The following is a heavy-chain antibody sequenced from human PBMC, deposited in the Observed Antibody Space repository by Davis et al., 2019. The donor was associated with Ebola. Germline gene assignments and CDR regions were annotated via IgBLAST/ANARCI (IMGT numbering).Heavy chain of an antibody. Sequence: ASVKVSCKASGYTFTSYDINWVRQATGQGLEWMGWMNPNSGNTGYAQKFQGRVTMTRNTSISTAYMELSSLRSEDTAVYYCARVVAVAAENYYYYGMDVWGQGTTVTVSS. CDR1: GYTFTSYD. J-gene: IGHJ6*02. CDR2: MNPNSGNT. V-gene: IGHV1-8*01. D-gene: IGHD6-19*01. CDR3: ARVVAVAAENYYYYGMDV.